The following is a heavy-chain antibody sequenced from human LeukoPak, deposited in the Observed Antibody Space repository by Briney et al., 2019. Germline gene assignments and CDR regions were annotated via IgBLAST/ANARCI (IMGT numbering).Heavy chain of an antibody. V-gene: IGHV4-34*01. D-gene: IGHD3-16*02. CDR3: ARVSANYDYVWGSYRPLRHFDY. Sequence: SETLSLTCAVYGGSFSGYYWSWIRQPPGKGLEWIGEINHSGSTNYNPSLKSRVTISVDTSKNQFSLKLSSVTAADTAVYYCARVSANYDYVWGSYRPLRHFDYWGQGTLVTVS. CDR2: INHSGST. J-gene: IGHJ4*02. CDR1: GGSFSGYY.